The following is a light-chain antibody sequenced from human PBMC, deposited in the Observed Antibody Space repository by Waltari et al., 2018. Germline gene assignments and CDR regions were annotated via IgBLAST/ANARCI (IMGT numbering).Light chain of an antibody. CDR2: GAS. J-gene: IGKJ3*01. V-gene: IGKV1-27*01. CDR3: QEYDSAPFT. CDR1: QVISDY. Sequence: DIQMTQSPSSLSASVGDRVTLTCRASQVISDYLAWFQQKPGKVPKLLIYGASTLQSGVPSRFSGSGSGTDFTLTISSLQPEDVATYYCQEYDSAPFTFGPGTKVDIK.